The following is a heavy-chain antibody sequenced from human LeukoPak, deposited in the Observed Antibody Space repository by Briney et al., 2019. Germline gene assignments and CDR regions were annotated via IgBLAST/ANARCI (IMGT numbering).Heavy chain of an antibody. CDR3: ARAKGEIFTSSSFYFDY. D-gene: IGHD6-13*01. J-gene: IGHJ4*02. Sequence: SETLSLTCTVSGGSITAYSWTWIRQPPGQGLEWIGYIYYTGDTNYNPSLKSRVTMSVDTSKNQFSLKLSSVTAADTAVYYCARAKGEIFTSSSFYFDYWGQGILVSVSS. CDR1: GGSITAYS. CDR2: IYYTGDT. V-gene: IGHV4-59*08.